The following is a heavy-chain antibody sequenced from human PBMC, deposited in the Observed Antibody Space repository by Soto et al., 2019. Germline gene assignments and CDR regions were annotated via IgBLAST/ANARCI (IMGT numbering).Heavy chain of an antibody. D-gene: IGHD1-1*01. CDR2: ISYDGRNK. CDR3: AGRRRYTYGGDGIVD. J-gene: IGHJ6*02. CDR1: GFTFSSYA. V-gene: IGHV3-30-3*01. Sequence: QVQLVESGGGVVQPGRSLRLSCAASGFTFSSYAMHWVRQAPGKGLAWVAVISYDGRNKYYADSVKGRFSISRDNFENTLYQQVNRLRAEDTVVDYGAGRRRYTYGGDGIVDWGRGTTLTACS.